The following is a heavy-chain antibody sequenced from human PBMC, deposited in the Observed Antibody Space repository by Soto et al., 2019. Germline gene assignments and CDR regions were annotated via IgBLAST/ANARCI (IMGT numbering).Heavy chain of an antibody. D-gene: IGHD1-26*01. CDR1: GFTFSSYA. J-gene: IGHJ4*01. CDR2: ISGSGGST. Sequence: EVQLLESGGGLVQPGGSLRLSCAASGFTFSSYAMRWVRQAAVKGLEWVAAISGSGGSTYYADSVKGRFTISRHNSKNTRYLQMNRLRAEDAAVYYCERRGSGSYYAYWGHGTLVTVSS. CDR3: ERRGSGSYYAY. V-gene: IGHV3-23*01.